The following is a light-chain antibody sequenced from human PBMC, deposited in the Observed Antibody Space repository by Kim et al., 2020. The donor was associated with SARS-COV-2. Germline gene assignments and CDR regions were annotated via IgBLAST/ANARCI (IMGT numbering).Light chain of an antibody. J-gene: IGLJ3*02. V-gene: IGLV4-69*01. CDR3: QTWGTGIHWV. CDR2: LISDGSH. Sequence: SVKLTCTLSSGHSSYAIAWHQQQPEKGPRYLMKLISDGSHSKGDGIPDRFSGSSSGAERYLTISSLQSEDEADYYCQTWGTGIHWVFGGGTQLTVL. CDR1: SGHSSYA.